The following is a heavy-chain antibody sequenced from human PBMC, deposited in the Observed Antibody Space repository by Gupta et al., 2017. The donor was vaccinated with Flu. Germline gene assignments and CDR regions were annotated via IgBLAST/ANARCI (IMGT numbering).Heavy chain of an antibody. CDR3: TKARFALKHYDSSGYYFGLARDV. Sequence: MIGVRQGPGKGLEWVSGITWNSDKIGYADSVKGRFTISRDNAKKSLYLQMNSLRVEDSALYYCTKARFALKHYDSSGYYFGLARDVWGQGTMVTVSS. J-gene: IGHJ3*01. CDR2: ITWNSDKI. V-gene: IGHV3-9*01. D-gene: IGHD3-22*01.